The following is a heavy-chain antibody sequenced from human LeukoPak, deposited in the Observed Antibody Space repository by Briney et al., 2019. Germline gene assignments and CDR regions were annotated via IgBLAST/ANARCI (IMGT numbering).Heavy chain of an antibody. CDR2: IYHSGST. CDR1: GGSISSGGYS. V-gene: IGHV4-30-4*07. CDR3: ARSRCVNIYGRRPCEHTQPMIDY. J-gene: IGHJ4*02. D-gene: IGHD3-3*02. Sequence: MTSQTLSLTCAVSGGSISSGGYSWSWIRQPPGKGLEWIGYIYHSGSTYYNPSLKSRVTISVDTSKNQLSLKLSSVSAADTAMYYCARSRCVNIYGRRPCEHTQPMIDYWGQGTLVTVSS.